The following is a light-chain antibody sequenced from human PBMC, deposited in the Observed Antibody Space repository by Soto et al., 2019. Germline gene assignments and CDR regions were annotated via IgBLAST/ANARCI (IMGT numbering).Light chain of an antibody. CDR1: SSDFGGYSY. CDR3: CSYAGSFYV. J-gene: IGLJ1*01. CDR2: DVS. V-gene: IGLV2-11*01. Sequence: QSVPTQPRSVSGSPGQSVTISCTGTSSDFGGYSYVSWYQQHPGKAPKLMIYDVSERPSGVPDRFSGSKSGNTASLTISGLQAEDEADYYCCSYAGSFYVFGSGTKVT.